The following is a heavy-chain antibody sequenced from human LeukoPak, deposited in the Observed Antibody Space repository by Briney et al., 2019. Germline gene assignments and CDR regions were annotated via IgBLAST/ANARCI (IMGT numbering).Heavy chain of an antibody. D-gene: IGHD6-13*01. V-gene: IGHV3-74*01. CDR2: INSDGSST. CDR1: GFTFSSYW. J-gene: IGHJ4*02. Sequence: GGSLRLSCAASGFTFSSYWMHWVRQAPGKGLVWVSRINSDGSSTSYADSVKGRFTISRDNAQNTLYLQMNSLRAEDTAVYYCARAVGIAAAGTGSFWDWGQGTLVTVSS. CDR3: ARAVGIAAAGTGSFWD.